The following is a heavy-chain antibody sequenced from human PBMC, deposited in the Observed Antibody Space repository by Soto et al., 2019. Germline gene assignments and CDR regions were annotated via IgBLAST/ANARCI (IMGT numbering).Heavy chain of an antibody. Sequence: HPGGSLRLSCAASGFTFSNFAMSWVRQAPGKGLEWVSAISGSGTSTYDADSVKGRFSISRDNSKNTLYLQMSGLRADDTAIYYCAKKFHYDSRGHSLDVWGQGTTVTVSS. V-gene: IGHV3-23*01. CDR3: AKKFHYDSRGHSLDV. CDR2: ISGSGTST. J-gene: IGHJ6*02. D-gene: IGHD3-22*01. CDR1: GFTFSNFA.